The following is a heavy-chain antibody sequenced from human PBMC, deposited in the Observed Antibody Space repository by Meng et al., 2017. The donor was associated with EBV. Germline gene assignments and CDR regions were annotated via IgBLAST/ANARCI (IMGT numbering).Heavy chain of an antibody. J-gene: IGHJ4*02. D-gene: IGHD3-10*01. V-gene: IGHV1-69*01. CDR2: LIPMSDAP. Sequence: QVHVVQSGAVVKKPGSSVKVSCKTSGGTFRSDAISWVRQAPGQGLEWMGGLIPMSDAPHYAQKFQGRVTITADESTSTHYMDLSGLRSEDTAVYYCASESGRGFTPDYWGQGTLVTVSS. CDR3: ASESGRGFTPDY. CDR1: GGTFRSDA.